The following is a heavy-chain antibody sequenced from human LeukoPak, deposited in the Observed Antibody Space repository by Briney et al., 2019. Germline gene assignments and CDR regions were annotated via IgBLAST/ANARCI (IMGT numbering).Heavy chain of an antibody. J-gene: IGHJ4*02. CDR3: ASSGSGSYYNFDY. Sequence: PSETLSLTCAVSGGSFSGDYWTWIRQPPGQGLEWIGEINHSGTTNYTPSLRSRVTISLDTSKNQFSLKLSSVSAADTAVYYCASSGSGSYYNFDYWGQGTLVTVSS. D-gene: IGHD3-10*01. V-gene: IGHV4-34*01. CDR1: GGSFSGDY. CDR2: INHSGTT.